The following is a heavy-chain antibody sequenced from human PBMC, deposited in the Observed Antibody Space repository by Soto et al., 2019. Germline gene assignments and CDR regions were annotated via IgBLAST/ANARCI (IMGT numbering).Heavy chain of an antibody. J-gene: IGHJ5*02. Sequence: GGSLRLSCVASGFTFSSYAMSWVRQAPGKGLEWVSAISGSGGSTYYADSVKGRFTISRDNSKNTLYLQMNSLRAEDTAVYYCANYGTMVRGVIFDNWFDPWGQGTLVTVSS. CDR2: ISGSGGST. CDR1: GFTFSSYA. D-gene: IGHD3-10*01. V-gene: IGHV3-23*01. CDR3: ANYGTMVRGVIFDNWFDP.